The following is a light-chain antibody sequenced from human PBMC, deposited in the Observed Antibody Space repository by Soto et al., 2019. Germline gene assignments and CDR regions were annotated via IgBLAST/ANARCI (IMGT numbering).Light chain of an antibody. Sequence: QSALTQPASVSGSPGQSITISCTGSSGDVGHYNYVSWYQQHPGKAPKLIIYEVTNRPSGVSNRFSGSKSGNMASLIISGLQAEDEADYYSTSYTTGRIWVFGGGTKLTVL. CDR1: SGDVGHYNY. CDR3: TSYTTGRIWV. J-gene: IGLJ3*02. V-gene: IGLV2-14*01. CDR2: EVT.